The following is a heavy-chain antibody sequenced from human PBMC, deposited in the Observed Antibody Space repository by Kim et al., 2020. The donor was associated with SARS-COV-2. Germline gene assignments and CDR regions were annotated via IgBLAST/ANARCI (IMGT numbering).Heavy chain of an antibody. CDR3: VKDIMCAY. CDR1: GFTFSSNW. V-gene: IGHV3-7*03. D-gene: IGHD1-20*01. CDR2: IRPDGSEE. Sequence: GGSLRLSCSPSGFTFSSNWMSWVRQAPGKGLEWVANIRPDGSEEHYLDSVKGRFTISRDNAKNSLYLQMNNLRAEDTAVYYCVKDIMCAYWGQGTLVTVSS. J-gene: IGHJ4*02.